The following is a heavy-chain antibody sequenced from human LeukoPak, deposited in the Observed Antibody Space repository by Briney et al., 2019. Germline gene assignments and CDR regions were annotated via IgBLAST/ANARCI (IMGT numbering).Heavy chain of an antibody. V-gene: IGHV3-53*01. Sequence: PGGSLRFSCAASGFTFNNYWMSWVRQAPGKGLEWVSVIYSGGSTYYADSVKGRFTISRDNSKNTLYLQMNSLRAEDTAVYYCARTLARASSSGSYYGAFDIWGQGTMVTVSS. CDR1: GFTFNNYW. CDR2: IYSGGST. J-gene: IGHJ3*02. CDR3: ARTLARASSSGSYYGAFDI. D-gene: IGHD1-26*01.